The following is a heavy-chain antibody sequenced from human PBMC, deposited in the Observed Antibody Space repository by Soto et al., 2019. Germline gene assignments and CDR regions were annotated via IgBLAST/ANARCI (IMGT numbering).Heavy chain of an antibody. CDR3: AREGEMPYYYYGLDV. V-gene: IGHV1-18*01. CDR2: ISGYNGNT. D-gene: IGHD3-16*01. J-gene: IGHJ6*02. Sequence: GASVKVSCKASGYSFHTYAISWVRQAPGQGLEWVGWISGYNGNTNYAQKFQGRIIMTTDTSTSTVYMDLRSLRSDDTAVYYCAREGEMPYYYYGLDVWGQGTTVTVS. CDR1: GYSFHTYA.